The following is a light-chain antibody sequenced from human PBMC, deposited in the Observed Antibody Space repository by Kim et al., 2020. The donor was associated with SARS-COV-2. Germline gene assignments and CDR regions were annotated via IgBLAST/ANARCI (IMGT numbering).Light chain of an antibody. J-gene: IGKJ2*01. CDR2: AAS. CDR3: QQYYTSPQT. V-gene: IGKV1-NL1*01. CDR1: QGISNS. Sequence: DIQMTQSPSSLSASVGDRVTITCRASQGISNSLAWYQQKPEKAPKLLLFAASKLESGAPSRFSGGRSGTDFTLAISSLQPEDFATYYCQQYYTSPQTFGQGTKLEI.